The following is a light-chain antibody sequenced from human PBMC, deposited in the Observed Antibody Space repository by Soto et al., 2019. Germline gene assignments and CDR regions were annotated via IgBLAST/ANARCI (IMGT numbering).Light chain of an antibody. V-gene: IGKV3-15*01. CDR2: GAS. CDR3: QQYNECPRT. Sequence: ETVMTQSPATLSVSPGERVTLSCRASQRVSTNLDWYQQSPGTPPRLLIYGASDRVAGVPDRFSGSGSGTDFTLTISGLQSEDCAVYYCQQYNECPRTFGQGTKLEIK. J-gene: IGKJ2*01. CDR1: QRVSTN.